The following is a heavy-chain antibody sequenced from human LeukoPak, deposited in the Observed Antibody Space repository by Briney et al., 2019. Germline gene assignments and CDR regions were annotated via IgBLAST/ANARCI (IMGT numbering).Heavy chain of an antibody. CDR3: ARDRQQLGIFDY. CDR1: GFTFSSYA. D-gene: IGHD6-13*01. Sequence: PGGSLRLSCSASGFTFSSYAMLWVRQAPGKELEWVAVISYDGSNKYYADSVKGRFTISRDNSKNTLYLQMNSLRAEDTAVYYCARDRQQLGIFDYWGQGTLVTVSS. V-gene: IGHV3-30*04. CDR2: ISYDGSNK. J-gene: IGHJ4*02.